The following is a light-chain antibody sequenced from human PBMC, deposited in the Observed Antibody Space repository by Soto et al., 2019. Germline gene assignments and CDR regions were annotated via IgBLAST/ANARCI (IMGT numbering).Light chain of an antibody. V-gene: IGKV1-9*01. CDR3: QQLNNFPPFT. J-gene: IGKJ3*01. Sequence: DVQMTQSPSSVSASIGDRVTITCRASQGISNYLAWYQQKPGKAPKLLIYGAFTLQSGVPSRFNGSGSGTDFTLTISSLQPEDLATYYCQQLNNFPPFTFGPGTKVDLK. CDR1: QGISNY. CDR2: GAF.